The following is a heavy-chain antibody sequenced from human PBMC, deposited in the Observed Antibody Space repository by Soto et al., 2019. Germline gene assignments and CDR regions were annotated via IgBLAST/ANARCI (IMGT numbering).Heavy chain of an antibody. D-gene: IGHD3-22*01. V-gene: IGHV3-33*01. CDR3: AGVAGRDSPIDY. CDR1: GFTLSDYG. CDR2: IWHDGGAK. J-gene: IGHJ4*02. Sequence: QVQLVESGGGVVQPGRSLRLSCTASGFTLSDYGMHWFRQAPGKGLEWVAVIWHDGGAKYYAESVTGRITISRDNSKNTVQLRLESLGAEVTALYFCAGVAGRDSPIDYWGQGTLVTVSS.